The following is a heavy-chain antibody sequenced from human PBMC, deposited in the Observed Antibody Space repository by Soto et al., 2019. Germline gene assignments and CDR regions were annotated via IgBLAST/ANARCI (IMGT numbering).Heavy chain of an antibody. Sequence: QVQLVESGGGVVQPGRSLRLSCAASGFTFSSYAMHWVRQAPGKGLEWVAVISYDGSNKYYADYVKGLFTISRDNSKNTLYLQMNSLRAEDTAVYYCARPLWRNDYNWGYFDLWGRGTLVTVSS. J-gene: IGHJ2*01. CDR1: GFTFSSYA. CDR3: ARPLWRNDYNWGYFDL. V-gene: IGHV3-30-3*01. CDR2: ISYDGSNK. D-gene: IGHD4-4*01.